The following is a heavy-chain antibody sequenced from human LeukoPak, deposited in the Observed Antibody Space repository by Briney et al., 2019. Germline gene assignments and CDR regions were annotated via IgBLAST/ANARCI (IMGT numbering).Heavy chain of an antibody. CDR3: ARGTVTTDRYYFDY. CDR1: GGSISSGSYY. D-gene: IGHD4-17*01. CDR2: IHTSGST. Sequence: SQTLSLTCTVSGGSISSGSYYWSWIRQPAGKGPEWIGRIHTSGSTNYNPSLKSRVTISVDTSKNQFSLNLSSVTAADTAVYYCARGTVTTDRYYFDYRGQGTLVTVSS. J-gene: IGHJ4*02. V-gene: IGHV4-61*02.